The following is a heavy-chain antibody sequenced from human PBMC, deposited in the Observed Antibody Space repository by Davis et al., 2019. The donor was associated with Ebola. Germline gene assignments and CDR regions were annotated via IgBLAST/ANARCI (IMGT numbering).Heavy chain of an antibody. CDR3: AKDTSSIWFDV. CDR2: LGLSADT. CDR1: GFVFSSYV. Sequence: PGGSLRLSCAASGFVFSSYVMSWVRRAPGKGLEWVSTLGLSADTYYADSVKGRFTISRDNSKNTLLLQMNSLRVEDTAIYYCAKDTSSIWFDVWGQGTTVTVSS. J-gene: IGHJ3*01. D-gene: IGHD6-13*01. V-gene: IGHV3-23*01.